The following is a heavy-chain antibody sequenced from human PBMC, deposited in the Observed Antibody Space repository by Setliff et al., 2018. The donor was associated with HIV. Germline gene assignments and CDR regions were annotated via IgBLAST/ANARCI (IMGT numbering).Heavy chain of an antibody. V-gene: IGHV3-30*02. J-gene: IGHJ6*02. CDR1: GFTFSSYG. D-gene: IGHD3-10*01. Sequence: GSLRLSCAASGFTFSSYGMHWVRQAPGKGLEWVAFIRYDGSNKYYADSVKGRFTISRDNAKKSLYLQMNSLRAEDTAVFYCARYYGSGSYLVYYGMDVWGQGTTVTVSS. CDR2: IRYDGSNK. CDR3: ARYYGSGSYLVYYGMDV.